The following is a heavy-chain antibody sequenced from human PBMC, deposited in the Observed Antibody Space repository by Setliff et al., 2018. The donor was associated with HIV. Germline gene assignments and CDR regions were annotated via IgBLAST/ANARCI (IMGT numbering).Heavy chain of an antibody. Sequence: SETLSLTCSVSGGSISGSYWRWIRQSPERRREWIGYVYYTGSTHYNPSLKSPVSISVDTSENRFSLRLSSMTAADTAVYYCARHSFDSGSPFNFWGQGAPVTVSS. CDR1: GGSISGSY. V-gene: IGHV4-59*08. D-gene: IGHD3-10*01. CDR2: VYYTGST. J-gene: IGHJ4*02. CDR3: ARHSFDSGSPFNF.